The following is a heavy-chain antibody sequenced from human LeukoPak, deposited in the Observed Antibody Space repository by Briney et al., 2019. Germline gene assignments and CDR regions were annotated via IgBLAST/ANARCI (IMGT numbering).Heavy chain of an antibody. CDR3: AKDLTHPPTIIAVAGTDPFSDY. D-gene: IGHD6-19*01. CDR2: ISGSGGST. V-gene: IGHV3-23*01. Sequence: GGSLRLSCAASGFTFSSYAMSWVRQAPGKGLEWVSAISGSGGSTYYADSVKGRFTISRDNSKNTLYLQMNSLRAEDTAVYYCAKDLTHPPTIIAVAGTDPFSDYWGQGTLVTVSS. CDR1: GFTFSSYA. J-gene: IGHJ4*02.